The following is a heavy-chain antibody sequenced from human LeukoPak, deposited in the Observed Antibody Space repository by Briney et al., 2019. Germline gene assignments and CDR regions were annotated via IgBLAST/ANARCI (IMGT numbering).Heavy chain of an antibody. V-gene: IGHV4-59*08. D-gene: IGHD1-14*01. CDR3: ASAYRFDAFHI. CDR1: GGSISSYY. CDR2: IYYSGST. J-gene: IGHJ3*02. Sequence: SETLSLTCTVSGGSISSYYWSWIRRPPGKGLEWIGYIYYSGSTNYNPSLKSRVTISVDTSKNQFSLKPSSVTAADTAVYYCASAYRFDAFHIWGQGTMVTVSS.